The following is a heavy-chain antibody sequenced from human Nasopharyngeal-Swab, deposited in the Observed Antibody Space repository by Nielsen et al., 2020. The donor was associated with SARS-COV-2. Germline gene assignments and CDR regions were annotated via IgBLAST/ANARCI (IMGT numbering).Heavy chain of an antibody. Sequence: GGSLRLSCAASGFTFSSYGMHWVRQAPGKGLEWVAVIWYDGSNKCYADSVKGRFTISRDNSKNTLYLQMNSLRAEDTAVYYCARDLAVAGTSAEYFQHWGQGTLVTVSS. CDR2: IWYDGSNK. CDR1: GFTFSSYG. D-gene: IGHD6-19*01. CDR3: ARDLAVAGTSAEYFQH. V-gene: IGHV3-33*01. J-gene: IGHJ1*01.